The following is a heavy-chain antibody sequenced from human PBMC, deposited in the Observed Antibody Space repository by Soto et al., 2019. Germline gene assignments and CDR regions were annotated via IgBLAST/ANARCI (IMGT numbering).Heavy chain of an antibody. V-gene: IGHV3-48*01. J-gene: IGHJ4*02. CDR3: AGAHKLYCSGGSCYG. Sequence: GGSLRLSCAASGFTFSSDSMNWVRQAPGKGLEWVSYISSSSSTIYYADSVKGRFTISRDNAKNSLYLQMNSLRAEDTAVYYCAGAHKLYCSGGSCYGWGQGTLVTVSS. D-gene: IGHD2-15*01. CDR1: GFTFSSDS. CDR2: ISSSSSTI.